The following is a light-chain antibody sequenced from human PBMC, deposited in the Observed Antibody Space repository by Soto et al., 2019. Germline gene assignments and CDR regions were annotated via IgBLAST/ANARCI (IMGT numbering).Light chain of an antibody. J-gene: IGLJ3*02. Sequence: QSVLTQPASVSGSPGQSITISCTGTSSDVGGYDYVSWYQQHPGKAPKLMIYAVTNRPSGVSIRFSGSKSGNTASLTISGLQAEDEADYYCSSYTEITPGVFGGGTKLTVL. V-gene: IGLV2-14*01. CDR1: SSDVGGYDY. CDR2: AVT. CDR3: SSYTEITPGV.